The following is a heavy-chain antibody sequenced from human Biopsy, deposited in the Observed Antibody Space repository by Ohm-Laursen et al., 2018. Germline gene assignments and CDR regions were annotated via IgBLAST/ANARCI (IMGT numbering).Heavy chain of an antibody. J-gene: IGHJ5*02. CDR2: VMPFFGTA. V-gene: IGHV1-69*06. CDR1: GGTFSSYI. CDR3: ARHYYDTSGYNWFDP. D-gene: IGHD3-22*01. Sequence: ASVKVSCKASGGTFSSYIFAWVRQAPGQRPEWMGDVMPFFGTAQYAPRLQGRVSMTADKTTYTAYMELTSLTSEDTAVYFCARHYYDTSGYNWFDPWGQGTLVTVSS.